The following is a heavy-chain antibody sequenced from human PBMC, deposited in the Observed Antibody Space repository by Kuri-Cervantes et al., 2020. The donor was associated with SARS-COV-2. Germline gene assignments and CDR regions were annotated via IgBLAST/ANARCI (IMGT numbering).Heavy chain of an antibody. CDR3: ARVGVYSSSSGPGPNWFDP. Sequence: LRLSCTVSGGSISSGDYYWSWIRQPPGKGLEWIGYIYYSGSTYYNPSLKSRVTISVDTSKNQFSLKLSSVTAADTAVYYCARVGVYSSSSGPGPNWFDPWGQGTLVTVSS. D-gene: IGHD6-6*01. V-gene: IGHV4-30-4*01. J-gene: IGHJ5*02. CDR2: IYYSGST. CDR1: GGSISSGDYY.